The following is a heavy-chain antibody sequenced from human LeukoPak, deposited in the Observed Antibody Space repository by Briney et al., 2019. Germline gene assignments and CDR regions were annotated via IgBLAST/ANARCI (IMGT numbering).Heavy chain of an antibody. CDR3: ARDPVIHSSSSSIFDY. V-gene: IGHV3-21*01. Sequence: GGSLRLSCAASGFTFSSYSMNWVRQAPGKGLEWVSSISSSSSYIYYADSVKGRFTISRDNAKNSLYLQMNSLRAEDTAVYYCARDPVIHSSSSSIFDYWGQGILVTVSS. J-gene: IGHJ4*02. CDR2: ISSSSSYI. CDR1: GFTFSSYS. D-gene: IGHD6-6*01.